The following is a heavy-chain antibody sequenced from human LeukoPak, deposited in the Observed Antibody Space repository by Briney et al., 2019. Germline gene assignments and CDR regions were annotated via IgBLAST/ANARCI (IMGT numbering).Heavy chain of an antibody. CDR1: GFSFSSYY. CDR2: INPDGSER. J-gene: IGHJ6*02. D-gene: IGHD6-19*01. Sequence: GGSLRLSCAASGFSFSSYYMSWVRQAPGKGPEWVALINPDGSERYYVDSVKGRFTISRDNAKNSLYLRMDSLRDDDTAMYFCTRDLAAVPGPRMDVWGQGTTVTVSS. CDR3: TRDLAAVPGPRMDV. V-gene: IGHV3-7*03.